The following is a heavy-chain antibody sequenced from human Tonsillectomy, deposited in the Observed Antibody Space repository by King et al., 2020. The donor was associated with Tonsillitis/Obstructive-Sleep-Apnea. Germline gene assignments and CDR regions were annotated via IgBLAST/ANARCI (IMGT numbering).Heavy chain of an antibody. D-gene: IGHD3-16*01. Sequence: VQLVESGGAFVQPGRSLRLSCAASGFTFDDYAMHWVRQAPGKVLEWVSGISWDSGSIGYADSVKGRFTISRDNAKNYLYLQMNSLRAEDTAFYYCAKDWGPYARSMDVWGQGTTVTVSS. CDR1: GFTFDDYA. V-gene: IGHV3-9*01. J-gene: IGHJ6*02. CDR3: AKDWGPYARSMDV. CDR2: ISWDSGSI.